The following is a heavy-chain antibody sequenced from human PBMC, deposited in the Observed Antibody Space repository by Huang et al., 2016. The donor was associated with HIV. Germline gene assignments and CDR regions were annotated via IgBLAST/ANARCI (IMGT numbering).Heavy chain of an antibody. Sequence: HLQESGPGLVKPSETLSLTCSVSGGSIKSTNFYWGWIRQPPGKGLEWIGSIYNRGETSYNPSHKSRVTMSVDTSKKQFSLKLNCVTAADTAIYYCVRQTFYYDSGGYPPDYWGQGTLVIVSS. CDR3: VRQTFYYDSGGYPPDY. V-gene: IGHV4-39*01. D-gene: IGHD3-22*01. CDR1: GGSIKSTNFY. J-gene: IGHJ4*02. CDR2: IYNRGET.